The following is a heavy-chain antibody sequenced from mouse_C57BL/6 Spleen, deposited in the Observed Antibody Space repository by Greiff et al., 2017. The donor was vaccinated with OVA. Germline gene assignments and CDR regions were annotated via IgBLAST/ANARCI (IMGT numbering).Heavy chain of an antibody. V-gene: IGHV1-69*01. CDR3: ARFYYGNYTISDY. J-gene: IGHJ2*01. D-gene: IGHD2-1*01. CDR2: IDPSDSYT. Sequence: VKLQQPGAELVMPGASVKLSCKASGYTFTSYWMHWVKQRPGQGLEWIGEIDPSDSYTNYNQKFKGKSTLTVDKSSSTAYMQLSSLTSEDSAVYYCARFYYGNYTISDYWGQGTTLTVSS. CDR1: GYTFTSYW.